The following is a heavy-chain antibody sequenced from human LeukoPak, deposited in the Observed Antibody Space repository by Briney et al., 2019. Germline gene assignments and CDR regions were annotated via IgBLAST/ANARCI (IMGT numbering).Heavy chain of an antibody. J-gene: IGHJ4*02. CDR1: GGSISSYY. CDR2: IYTSGSH. V-gene: IGHV4-4*09. D-gene: IGHD2-2*01. Sequence: SETLSLTCTVSGGSISSYYWSWVRQPPGKGLEWIGYIYTSGSHNYNPSLKSRVTISVDTSKNQFSLNLSAVTAADTAVYYCATLGYCSSTSCYDYWGQGTLGTVSS. CDR3: ATLGYCSSTSCYDY.